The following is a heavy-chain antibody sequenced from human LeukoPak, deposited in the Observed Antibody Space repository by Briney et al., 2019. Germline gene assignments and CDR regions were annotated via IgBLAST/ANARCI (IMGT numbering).Heavy chain of an antibody. D-gene: IGHD5-12*01. CDR1: SGSLSSFY. J-gene: IGHJ4*02. Sequence: SETLSLTCTVSSGSLSSFYWNWIRQPAAKGKERVGRIYPSGSTDYNASLKSRVTMSVDTSKKQFSLKLNSVTAADTAVYYCARSRGHDFDYWGQGILVTVSS. V-gene: IGHV4-4*07. CDR3: ARSRGHDFDY. CDR2: IYPSGST.